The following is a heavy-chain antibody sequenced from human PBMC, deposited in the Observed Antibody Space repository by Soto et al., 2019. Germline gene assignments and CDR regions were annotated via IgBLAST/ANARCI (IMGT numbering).Heavy chain of an antibody. Sequence: QVQLVQSGAEVKKPGASVKVSCKASGYTFTSYAISWVRQAPGPGLEWMGWISAYNGNTNYAQKLQGRVTMTTDTTASTDYMELMRLRCEDTAVYYCAGDAPPEGYWGEGTLVTVSS. V-gene: IGHV1-18*01. CDR3: AGDAPPEGY. J-gene: IGHJ4*02. CDR1: GYTFTSYA. CDR2: ISAYNGNT.